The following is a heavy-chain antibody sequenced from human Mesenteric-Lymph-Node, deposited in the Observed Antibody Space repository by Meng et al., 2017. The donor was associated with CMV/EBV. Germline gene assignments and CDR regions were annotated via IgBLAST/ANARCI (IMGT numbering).Heavy chain of an antibody. CDR3: VQEGTAYCGGDCHPGIQH. Sequence: SETLSLTCTVSGGSVSRGSYYWGWIRQPPGKGLEWIGNIYYSGSTYYIPSLKSRVTISLDTSKNQFSLKLSSVTAADTAVYYCVQEGTAYCGGDCHPGIQHWGKGTLVTVSS. CDR2: IYYSGST. D-gene: IGHD2-21*01. V-gene: IGHV4-39*07. J-gene: IGHJ1*01. CDR1: GGSVSRGSYY.